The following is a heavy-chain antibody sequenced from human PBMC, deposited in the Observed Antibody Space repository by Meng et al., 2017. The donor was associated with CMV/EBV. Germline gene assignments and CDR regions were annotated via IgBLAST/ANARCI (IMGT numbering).Heavy chain of an antibody. CDR2: IKSRPDGGTT. D-gene: IGHD3-10*01. V-gene: IGHV3-15*01. Sequence: GESLKISCAASGLTFNNAWISWVRQAPGKGLEWVGRIKSRPDGGTTDYAPPVKGRFTISRDESKNTVYLQMNSLKTEDTAVHYCPTDVRIQNSGGYPGHWGQGTLVTVSS. CDR1: GLTFNNAW. J-gene: IGHJ4*02. CDR3: PTDVRIQNSGGYPGH.